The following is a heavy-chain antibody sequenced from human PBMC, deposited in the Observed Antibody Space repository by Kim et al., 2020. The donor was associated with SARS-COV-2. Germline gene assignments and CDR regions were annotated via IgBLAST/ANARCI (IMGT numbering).Heavy chain of an antibody. J-gene: IGHJ6*02. CDR3: ARGFYDILTGYYYYYGMDV. D-gene: IGHD3-9*01. V-gene: IGHV3-11*06. Sequence: RFTLSRDNAKNSLYLQMNSLRAEDTAVYYCARGFYDILTGYYYYYGMDVWGQGTTVTVSS.